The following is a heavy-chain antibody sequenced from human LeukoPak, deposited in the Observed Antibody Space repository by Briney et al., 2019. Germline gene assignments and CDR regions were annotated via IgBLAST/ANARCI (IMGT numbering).Heavy chain of an antibody. Sequence: GASVKVSCKASGYTFTSYGISWVRQAPGQGLEWMVWISAYNGNTNYAQKLQGRVTMTTDTSTSTAYMELRSLRSDDTAVYYCARNLWFGESSDAFDMWGQGTMVTVSS. J-gene: IGHJ3*02. CDR2: ISAYNGNT. V-gene: IGHV1-18*01. D-gene: IGHD3-10*01. CDR1: GYTFTSYG. CDR3: ARNLWFGESSDAFDM.